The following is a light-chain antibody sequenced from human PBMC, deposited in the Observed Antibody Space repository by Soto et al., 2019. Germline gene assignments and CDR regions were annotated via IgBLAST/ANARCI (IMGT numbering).Light chain of an antibody. Sequence: EIVLTQSPAILSLSPGERATLSCRASQSVSPYLAWYQQKPAQAPRLLIYDTSNRATGIPPRFSGSGSGTDFTLIISSLEPEDSAVYYCQQRSLWPLFTFGGGTRWISN. J-gene: IGKJ4*01. V-gene: IGKV3-11*01. CDR3: QQRSLWPLFT. CDR1: QSVSPY. CDR2: DTS.